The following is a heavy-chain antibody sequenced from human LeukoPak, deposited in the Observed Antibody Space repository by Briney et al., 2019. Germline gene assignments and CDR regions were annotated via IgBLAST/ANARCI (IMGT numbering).Heavy chain of an antibody. J-gene: IGHJ4*02. CDR2: VDHTGIT. CDR3: AGRYGPGSYYTGFDY. CDR1: DDSITMYY. V-gene: IGHV4-59*08. Sequence: SETLSLTCSVSDDSITMYYWTWIRQPPGKGLEWIAYVDHTGITNFSPSLNGRVSISRDTSKNQFSLKLSSVTAADTAVYYCAGRYGPGSYYTGFDYWGQGTLVTVSS. D-gene: IGHD3-10*01.